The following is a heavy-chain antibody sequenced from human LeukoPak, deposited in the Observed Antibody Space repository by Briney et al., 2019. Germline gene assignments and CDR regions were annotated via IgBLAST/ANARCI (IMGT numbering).Heavy chain of an antibody. Sequence: SETLSLTCTVSGGSVTSFYWRWIRQPPGKGLEWIGNIHYSGSSGSTNYNPSLKSRVTTSVDTSTNQLSLRLSSVTAADTAVYYCARVSDLAAARTYDYWGQGTLVTVSS. CDR2: IHYSGSSGST. D-gene: IGHD6-13*01. V-gene: IGHV4-59*02. CDR1: GGSVTSFY. J-gene: IGHJ4*02. CDR3: ARVSDLAAARTYDY.